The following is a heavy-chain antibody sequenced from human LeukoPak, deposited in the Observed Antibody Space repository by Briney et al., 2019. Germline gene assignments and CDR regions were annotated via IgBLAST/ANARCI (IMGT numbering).Heavy chain of an antibody. J-gene: IGHJ4*02. Sequence: SETLSLTCAVYGGSFSGYYWSWIRQPPGKGLEWIGEISHSGSTNYNPSLKSRVTISVDTSKNQFSLKLSSVTAADTAVYYCARTGSYYSLDYWGQGTLVTVSS. CDR3: ARTGSYYSLDY. CDR2: ISHSGST. V-gene: IGHV4-34*01. CDR1: GGSFSGYY. D-gene: IGHD1-26*01.